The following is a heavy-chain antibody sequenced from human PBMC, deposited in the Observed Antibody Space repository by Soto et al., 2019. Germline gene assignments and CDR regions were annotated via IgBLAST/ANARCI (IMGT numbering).Heavy chain of an antibody. V-gene: IGHV3-11*01. Sequence: QVQLVESGGGLVKPGGSLRLSCAASGFTFSDYYMSWIRQAPGKGLEWVSYISSSGSTIYYADSVKGRFTISRDNAKNSLYPQMNSLRAEDTAWYYCARGLRSGWYRHYYYYGMDVWGQGTTVTVSS. CDR3: ARGLRSGWYRHYYYYGMDV. J-gene: IGHJ6*02. CDR1: GFTFSDYY. D-gene: IGHD6-19*01. CDR2: ISSSGSTI.